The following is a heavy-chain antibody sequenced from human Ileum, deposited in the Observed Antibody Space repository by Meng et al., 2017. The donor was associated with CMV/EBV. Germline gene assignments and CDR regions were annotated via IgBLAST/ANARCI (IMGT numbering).Heavy chain of an antibody. CDR2: ISGSGGDT. CDR1: GFTFKINF. D-gene: IGHD2-2*01. J-gene: IGHJ6*02. Sequence: GESLKISCAASGFTFKINFINWVRQAPGKGPEWVASISGSGGDTYYADSVKGRFTVSRDNTKNMVYLQMNSLRGDDTAVYYGSKNLKGGYCTRTSCFLLGMDVWGQGTTVTVSS. V-gene: IGHV3-23*01. CDR3: SKNLKGGYCTRTSCFLLGMDV.